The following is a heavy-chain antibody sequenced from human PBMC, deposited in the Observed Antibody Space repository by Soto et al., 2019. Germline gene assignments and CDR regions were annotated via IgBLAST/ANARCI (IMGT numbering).Heavy chain of an antibody. V-gene: IGHV3-33*01. CDR3: ARMAHSGYDSD. CDR2: IWYDGSNK. J-gene: IGHJ4*02. CDR1: GFTFSSYG. D-gene: IGHD5-12*01. Sequence: PGGSLRLSCAASGFTFSSYGMHWVRQAPGKGLEWVAVIWYDGSNKYYADSVKGRFTISRDNSKNTLYLQMNSLRAEDTAVYYCARMAHSGYDSDWGQGTLGTGSA.